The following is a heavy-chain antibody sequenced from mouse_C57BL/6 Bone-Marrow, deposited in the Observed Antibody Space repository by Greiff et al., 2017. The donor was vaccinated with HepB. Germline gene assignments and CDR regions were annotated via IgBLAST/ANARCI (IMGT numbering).Heavy chain of an antibody. J-gene: IGHJ2*01. D-gene: IGHD2-2*01. V-gene: IGHV1-64*01. CDR3: ARWLRRPPDY. CDR2: IHPNSGST. Sequence: QVQLKQPGAELVKPGASVKLSCKASGYTFTSYWMHWVKQRPGQGLEWIGRIHPNSGSTNYNEKFKSKATLTVDKSSSTADMQLSSLTSEDSAVSYCARWLRRPPDYWGQGTTLTVSS. CDR1: GYTFTSYW.